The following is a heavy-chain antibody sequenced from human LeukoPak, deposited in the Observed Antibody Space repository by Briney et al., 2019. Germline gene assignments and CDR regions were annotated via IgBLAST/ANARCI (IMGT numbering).Heavy chain of an antibody. J-gene: IGHJ4*02. CDR2: INTNTGNP. CDR1: GYTFTNYA. D-gene: IGHD3-22*01. V-gene: IGHV7-4-1*02. CDR3: ARMGGYPDY. Sequence: GASVKVSCKASGYTFTNYAMNWVRQAPGQGIEWVGWINTNTGNPTYAQGFTGRFVFSLDSSVTTAYLQISSLKAEDTAVYYCARMGGYPDYWGQGTLVTVSS.